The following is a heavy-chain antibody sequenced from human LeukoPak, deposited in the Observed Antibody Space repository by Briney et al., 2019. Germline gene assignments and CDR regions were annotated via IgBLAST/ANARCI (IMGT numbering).Heavy chain of an antibody. D-gene: IGHD2-8*02. CDR3: ARDNDCTGGSCYTFDY. J-gene: IGHJ4*02. Sequence: PGGSLRLSCAASGFTVSSNYMSWVRQAPGKGLEWVSVLYSGGSTYYADSVKGRFTISRDNSKNTLYLQMNSLRVEDTAVYYCARDNDCTGGSCYTFDYWGQGTLVTVSS. V-gene: IGHV3-53*01. CDR1: GFTVSSNY. CDR2: LYSGGST.